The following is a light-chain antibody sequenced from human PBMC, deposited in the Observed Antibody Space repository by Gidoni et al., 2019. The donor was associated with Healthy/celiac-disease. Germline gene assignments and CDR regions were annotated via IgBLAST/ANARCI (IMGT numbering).Light chain of an antibody. J-gene: IGKJ2*01. CDR1: QSISSY. Sequence: DLQQTQSPSSLSASVGDRVTITCRASQSISSYLNWYQQKPGKAPKLLIYAASSLQSGVPSRFSGSGSGTDFTLTISSLQPEDFATYYCQQSYSTLYTFGQGTKLEIK. CDR2: AAS. V-gene: IGKV1-39*01. CDR3: QQSYSTLYT.